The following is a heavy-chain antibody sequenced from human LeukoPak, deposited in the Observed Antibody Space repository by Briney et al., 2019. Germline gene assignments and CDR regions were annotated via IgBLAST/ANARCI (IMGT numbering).Heavy chain of an antibody. J-gene: IGHJ6*03. V-gene: IGHV1-8*03. CDR3: ARGSNYDFWSGYPLRYYYYYMDV. Sequence: ASVKVSCKASGYTFTSYDINWVRQATGQGLEWMGWMNPNSGNTGYAQKFQGRVTITRNTSISTAYMELSSLRSEDTAVYYCARGSNYDFWSGYPLRYYYYYMDVWGKGTTVTVSS. CDR2: MNPNSGNT. D-gene: IGHD3-3*01. CDR1: GYTFTSYD.